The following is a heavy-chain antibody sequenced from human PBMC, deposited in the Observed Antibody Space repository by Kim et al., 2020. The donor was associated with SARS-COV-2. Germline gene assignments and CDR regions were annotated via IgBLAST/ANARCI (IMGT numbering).Heavy chain of an antibody. D-gene: IGHD2-21*02. J-gene: IGHJ4*02. CDR3: ASGPQYCGGDCYSAPFDY. CDR1: GFTFSSYE. V-gene: IGHV3-48*03. CDR2: ISSSGSTI. Sequence: GGSLRLSCAASGFTFSSYEMNWVRQAPGKGLEWVSYISSSGSTIYYADSVKGRFTISRDNAKNSLYLQMNSLRAEDTAVYYCASGPQYCGGDCYSAPFDYWGQGTLVTVSS.